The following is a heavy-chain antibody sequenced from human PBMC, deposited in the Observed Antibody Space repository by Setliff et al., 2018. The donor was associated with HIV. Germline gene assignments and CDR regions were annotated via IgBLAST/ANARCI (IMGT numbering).Heavy chain of an antibody. CDR1: GGSFSGYY. V-gene: IGHV4-34*01. CDR2: FSYSEST. Sequence: TSETLSLTCAVYGGSFSGYYWSWIRQPPGKGLEWIGSFSYSESTYYNPSLKSRVTISVDTSKNQFSLKLSSVTAADTAVYYCARMYSGYDWSPAGARTRYFDYWGQGTLVTVSS. CDR3: ARMYSGYDWSPAGARTRYFDY. D-gene: IGHD5-12*01. J-gene: IGHJ4*02.